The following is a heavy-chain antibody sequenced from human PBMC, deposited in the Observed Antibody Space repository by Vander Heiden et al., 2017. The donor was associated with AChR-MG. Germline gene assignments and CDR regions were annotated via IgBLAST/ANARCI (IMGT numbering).Heavy chain of an antibody. CDR2: IFSNDEK. J-gene: IGHJ4*02. D-gene: IGHD4-17*01. CDR3: ARIMGMTTVTLDY. V-gene: IGHV2-26*01. CDR1: GFSLSNARMG. Sequence: QVTLKESGPVLVKPTETLTLTCTVSGFSLSNARMGVSWIRQPPGKALEWLAHIFSNDEKSYSTSLKSRLTISKDTSKSQVVLTMTNMDLVDTATYYCARIMGMTTVTLDYWGQGTLVTVSS.